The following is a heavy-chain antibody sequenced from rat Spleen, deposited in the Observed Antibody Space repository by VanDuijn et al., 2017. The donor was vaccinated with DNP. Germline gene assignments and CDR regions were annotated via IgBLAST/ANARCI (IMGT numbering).Heavy chain of an antibody. J-gene: IGHJ4*01. CDR2: ITNSGGST. D-gene: IGHD1-10*01. V-gene: IGHV5S13*01. Sequence: EVQLVESGGGLVQPGRSLKLSCAASGFTFSNYGMAWVRQAPTKGLEWVASITNSGGSTYYRDSVKGRFTISRDNAKNTLYLQMNSLRSEDTATYYCARVNNNLYYGLDAWGQGTSVTVSS. CDR3: ARVNNNLYYGLDA. CDR1: GFTFSNYG.